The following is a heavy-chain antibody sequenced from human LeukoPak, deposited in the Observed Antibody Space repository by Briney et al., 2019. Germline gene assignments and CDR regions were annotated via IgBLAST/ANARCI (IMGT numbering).Heavy chain of an antibody. Sequence: GGSLRLSCAASGFTFSSYAMHWVRQAPGKGLEYVSAISSNGGSTYYANSVKGRFTISRDNSKNTLYLQMNSLRAEDTAVYYCARGGGNFDYWGQGTLVTVSS. J-gene: IGHJ4*02. CDR2: ISSNGGST. CDR1: GFTFSSYA. CDR3: ARGGGNFDY. D-gene: IGHD2-15*01. V-gene: IGHV3-64*01.